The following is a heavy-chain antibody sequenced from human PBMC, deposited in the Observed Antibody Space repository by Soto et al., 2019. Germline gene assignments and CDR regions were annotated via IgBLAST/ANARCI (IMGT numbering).Heavy chain of an antibody. CDR2: IYYSGST. CDR3: ARAPYSYGYFGL. Sequence: QVQLQESGPGLVKPSQTLSLTCTVSGGSISSGDYYWSWIRQPPGKGLEWIGYIYYSGSTYYNPSLKSGVTVPVDTAKNQFSLKLSSVTAAATAVNYCARAPYSYGYFGLWGQGTLVTVSS. V-gene: IGHV4-30-4*01. J-gene: IGHJ5*02. D-gene: IGHD5-18*01. CDR1: GGSISSGDYY.